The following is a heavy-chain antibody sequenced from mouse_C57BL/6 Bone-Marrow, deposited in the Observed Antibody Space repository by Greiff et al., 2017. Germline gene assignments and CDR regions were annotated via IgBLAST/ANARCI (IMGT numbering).Heavy chain of an antibody. CDR1: GYTFTSYW. D-gene: IGHD1-1*01. CDR3: TRGKVYGSSLYYAMDY. V-gene: IGHV1-5*01. CDR2: IYPGNSDT. Sequence: VQLQQSGTVLARPGASVKMSCKTSGYTFTSYWMHWVKQRPGQGLEWIGAIYPGNSDTSYNQKFKGKDKLTAVTSASTAYMELSSLTNEDSAVYYCTRGKVYGSSLYYAMDYWGQGTSVTVSS. J-gene: IGHJ4*01.